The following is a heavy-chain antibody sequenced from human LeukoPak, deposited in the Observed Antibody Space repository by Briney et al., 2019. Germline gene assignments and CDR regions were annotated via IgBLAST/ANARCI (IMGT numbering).Heavy chain of an antibody. CDR2: ISSSSSYI. Sequence: PGGSLRLSCAASGFTFSSYSMNWVRQAPGKGLEWVSSISSSSSYIYYADSVKGRFTISRDNAKNSLYLQMNSLRAEDTALYYCAKDISAMVFFAFDIWGQGTMVTVSS. V-gene: IGHV3-21*04. CDR1: GFTFSSYS. J-gene: IGHJ3*02. CDR3: AKDISAMVFFAFDI. D-gene: IGHD5-18*01.